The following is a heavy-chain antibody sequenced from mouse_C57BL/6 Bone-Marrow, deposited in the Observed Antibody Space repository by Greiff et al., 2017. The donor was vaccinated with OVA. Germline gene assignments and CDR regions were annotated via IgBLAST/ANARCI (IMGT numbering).Heavy chain of an antibody. CDR1: GYTFTSYW. V-gene: IGHV1-61*01. CDR3: AIFYYYGSSRGAFAY. J-gene: IGHJ3*01. D-gene: IGHD1-1*01. Sequence: QVQLQQSGAELVRPGSSVKLSCKASGYTFTSYWLDWVKQRPGQGLEWIGNIYPSDSETHYNQKFKDKATLTVDKSSSTAYMQLSSLTSEDSAVYYCAIFYYYGSSRGAFAYWGQGTLVTVSA. CDR2: IYPSDSET.